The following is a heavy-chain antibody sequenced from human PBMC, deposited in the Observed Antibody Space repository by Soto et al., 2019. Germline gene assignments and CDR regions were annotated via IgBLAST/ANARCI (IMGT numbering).Heavy chain of an antibody. V-gene: IGHV1-18*01. Sequence: QLQLVQSGGEVKTPGASVKVSCTTSGYTFTSHGISWVRQAPGQGLEWMGWISTCIGKTVYAQKFQGRVTMTADTHKSTIYMVVRLLRSDETGVYYCARLLTEGATYREDALDMWRQGTKVTISS. CDR2: ISTCIGKT. D-gene: IGHD1-26*01. CDR3: ARLLTEGATYREDALDM. CDR1: GYTFTSHG. J-gene: IGHJ3*02.